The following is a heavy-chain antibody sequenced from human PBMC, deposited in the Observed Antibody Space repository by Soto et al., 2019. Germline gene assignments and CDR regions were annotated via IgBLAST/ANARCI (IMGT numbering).Heavy chain of an antibody. J-gene: IGHJ2*01. D-gene: IGHD5-12*01. CDR1: GGTFSNYP. Sequence: QVQLVQSGAAVKKPGSSVKVSCKASGGTFSNYPVSWVRQAPGQGLEWMGGIIPIFGTVNYAQKFQGRLTITADESPSTAYMELSGLRSEDTAVYYCARGNHRWLQLWYFDLWGRGTLVTVSS. CDR2: IIPIFGTV. CDR3: ARGNHRWLQLWYFDL. V-gene: IGHV1-69*12.